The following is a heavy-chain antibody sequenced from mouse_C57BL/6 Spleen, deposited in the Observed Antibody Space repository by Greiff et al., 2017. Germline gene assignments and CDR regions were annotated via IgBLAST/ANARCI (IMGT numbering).Heavy chain of an antibody. Sequence: EVQLQQSGAELVKPGASVKLSCTASGFNIKDYYMHWVKQRTEQGLEWIGRIDPEDGETKYAPKFPGKATITAYTSSNTAYLQLSSLTSEDTAVYYCARYYYGPSPFMDYWGQGTSVTVSS. CDR2: IDPEDGET. V-gene: IGHV14-2*01. J-gene: IGHJ4*01. D-gene: IGHD1-1*01. CDR3: ARYYYGPSPFMDY. CDR1: GFNIKDYY.